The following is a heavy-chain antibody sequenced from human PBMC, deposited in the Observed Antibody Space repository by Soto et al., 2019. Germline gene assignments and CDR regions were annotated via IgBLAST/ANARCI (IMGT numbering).Heavy chain of an antibody. Sequence: QVQLVESGGGLVKPGGSLRLSCAASGFTFSDYYMSWIRQAPGKGLEWVSYISSTGSTIYYADSVKDRFTISRDNAKSSLYLQMNSLRAEDTAVHYCARVGEPYYYYMDVWGKGTTVTVSS. CDR3: ARVGEPYYYYMDV. D-gene: IGHD4-17*01. CDR2: ISSTGSTI. V-gene: IGHV3-11*01. J-gene: IGHJ6*03. CDR1: GFTFSDYY.